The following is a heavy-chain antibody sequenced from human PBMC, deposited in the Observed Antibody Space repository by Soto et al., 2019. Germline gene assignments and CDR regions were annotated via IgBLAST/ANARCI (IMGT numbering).Heavy chain of an antibody. CDR1: GVSFSGYY. CDR2: INHSGST. CDR3: ARGGPYYYGSGRYYFDY. J-gene: IGHJ4*02. V-gene: IGHV4-34*01. D-gene: IGHD3-10*01. Sequence: SETLSLSCAVYGVSFSGYYWSWIRQPPGKGLEWIGEINHSGSTNYNPSLKSRVTISVDTSKNQFSLKLSSVTAADTAVYYCARGGPYYYGSGRYYFDYWGQGTLVTVSS.